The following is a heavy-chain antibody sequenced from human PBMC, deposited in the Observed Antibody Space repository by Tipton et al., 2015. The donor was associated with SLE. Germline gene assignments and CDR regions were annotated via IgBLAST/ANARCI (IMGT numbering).Heavy chain of an antibody. D-gene: IGHD3-10*01. CDR2: IYYSGST. Sequence: TLSLTCTVSGGSISSYYWSWIRQPPGKGLEWIVYIYYSGSTNYNPSLKSRVTISVGMSKNQFSLKLSSVTAADTAVYYCASGNYYGLGNWYYFDYWGQGTLVTVSS. V-gene: IGHV4-59*01. CDR3: ASGNYYGLGNWYYFDY. CDR1: GGSISSYY. J-gene: IGHJ4*02.